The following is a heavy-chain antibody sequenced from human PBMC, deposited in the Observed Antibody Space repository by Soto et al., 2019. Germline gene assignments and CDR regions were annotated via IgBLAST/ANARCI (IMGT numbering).Heavy chain of an antibody. CDR3: ATGGHNDGYNFYHGMDV. Sequence: QVQVVQSGAEVKKPGSSVKVSCKVSGGIFTNNAISWVRQAPGQGLEWVGGVIPLFDTAYYAQIFRGRLRNSADGATTTAYMELSGLTSADTAVYFCATGGHNDGYNFYHGMDVWGKGTTVTVS. J-gene: IGHJ6*04. CDR1: GGIFTNNA. CDR2: VIPLFDTA. D-gene: IGHD5-18*01. V-gene: IGHV1-69*01.